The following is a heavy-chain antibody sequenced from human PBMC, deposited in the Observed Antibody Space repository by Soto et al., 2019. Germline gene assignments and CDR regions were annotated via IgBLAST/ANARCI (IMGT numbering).Heavy chain of an antibody. CDR3: ARVRNSDSDF. CDR2: TPTYNDNT. CDR1: GYTLTDYV. Sequence: GASVKVSCKASGYTLTDYVINWVRQAPGQGLEWMGWTPTYNDNTNYAQRFRGRVTMTTDTSSSTAYMELRSLTSDDTAVYYCARVRNSDSDFWGQGTLVTVSS. D-gene: IGHD6-13*01. V-gene: IGHV1-18*01. J-gene: IGHJ4*02.